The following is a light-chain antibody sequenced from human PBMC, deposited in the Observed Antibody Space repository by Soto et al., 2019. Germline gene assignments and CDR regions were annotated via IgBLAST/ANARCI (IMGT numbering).Light chain of an antibody. CDR3: QQYNTYSGLT. J-gene: IGKJ4*01. Sequence: DIQMTQSPSTLSASVGDRVTITCRASQSISYWLAWYQQKPGKAPKLLIYTASSLESGVPSRFSGSGSGPEFTLTISSLQPDDFATYYCQQYNTYSGLTFGGGTKVEIK. V-gene: IGKV1-5*03. CDR2: TAS. CDR1: QSISYW.